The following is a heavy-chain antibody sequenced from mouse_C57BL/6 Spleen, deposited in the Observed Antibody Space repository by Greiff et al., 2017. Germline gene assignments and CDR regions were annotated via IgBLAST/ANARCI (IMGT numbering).Heavy chain of an antibody. Sequence: QVQLQQPGAELVMPGASVKLSCKASGYTFTSYWMHWVKQRPGQGLEWIGEIDPSDSYTNYNQKFKGKSTLTVDKSSSTAYMQLGSLTSEDSAVYYCASSGNRYAMDYWGQGTSVTVSS. V-gene: IGHV1-69*01. CDR3: ASSGNRYAMDY. J-gene: IGHJ4*01. CDR2: IDPSDSYT. D-gene: IGHD2-1*01. CDR1: GYTFTSYW.